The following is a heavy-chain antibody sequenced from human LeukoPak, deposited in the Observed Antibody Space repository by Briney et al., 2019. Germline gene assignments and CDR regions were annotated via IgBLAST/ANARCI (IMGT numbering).Heavy chain of an antibody. J-gene: IGHJ4*02. Sequence: PSETLSLTCAVSGGSISSGAYSWSWIRQPPRKGLEWIGYVYYSGGTYYNPSLKSRVTISVDTSKNQFSLKLSSVTAADTAVYYCARVDTAMVTDYWGQGTLVTVSS. V-gene: IGHV4-30-4*07. CDR2: VYYSGGT. D-gene: IGHD5-18*01. CDR1: GGSISSGAYS. CDR3: ARVDTAMVTDY.